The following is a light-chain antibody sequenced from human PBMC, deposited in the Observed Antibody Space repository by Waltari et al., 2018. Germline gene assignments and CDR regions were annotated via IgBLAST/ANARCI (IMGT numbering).Light chain of an antibody. V-gene: IGLV3-19*01. CDR1: SFRRYY. J-gene: IGLJ3*02. CDR3: LSRDTPSTRV. CDR2: GQE. Sequence: SSEVTQDPHVSVALGQTVTITCRGDSFRRYYASWYRQRQGQAPVLVLYGQERPSGIPDRFSGSTSGDTAYLTITGAQAGDEGDYYCLSRDTPSTRVFGGGTRLTV.